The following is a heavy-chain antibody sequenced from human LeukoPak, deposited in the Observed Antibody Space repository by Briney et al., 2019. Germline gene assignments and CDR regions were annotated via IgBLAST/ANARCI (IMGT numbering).Heavy chain of an antibody. V-gene: IGHV1-8*03. J-gene: IGHJ6*04. CDR1: GYTFTSYD. D-gene: IGHD3-10*01. Sequence: GASVKVSCKASGYTFTSYDINWVRQATGQGLEWMGWMNPNSGNTGYAQKFQGRVTITRNTSISTAYMELSSLRSEDTAVYYCARVDTMVRGSPMDVWGKGTTVTVSS. CDR2: MNPNSGNT. CDR3: ARVDTMVRGSPMDV.